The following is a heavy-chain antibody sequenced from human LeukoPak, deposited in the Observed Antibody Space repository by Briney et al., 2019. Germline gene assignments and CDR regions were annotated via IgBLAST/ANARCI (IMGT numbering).Heavy chain of an antibody. CDR2: IYHSGTT. CDR3: AKMSSSYNWFDS. Sequence: SETLSLTCAVSGGSMSSGGYSWSWIRQPPGKGLEFIGYIYHSGTTSYDPSLKSRVAISVDRSKNQLSLKLTSVTAADTAVYYCAKMSSSYNWFDSWGQGILVTVS. D-gene: IGHD6-6*01. V-gene: IGHV4-30-2*01. CDR1: GGSMSSGGYS. J-gene: IGHJ5*01.